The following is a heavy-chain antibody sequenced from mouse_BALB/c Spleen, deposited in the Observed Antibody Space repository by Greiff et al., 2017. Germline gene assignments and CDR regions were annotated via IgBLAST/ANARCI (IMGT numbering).Heavy chain of an antibody. CDR3: ARPAFAYYAMDD. J-gene: IGHJ4*01. CDR2: ISYSGST. CDR1: GDSFTSGY. Sequence: DVHLVESGPSLVKPSQTLSLTCSVTGDSFTSGYWNWIRKFPGNKLEYMGYISYSGSTYYNPSLKSRISITRDTSKNQYYLQLNSVTTEDTATYYCARPAFAYYAMDDWGQGTSVTVSS. V-gene: IGHV3-8*02.